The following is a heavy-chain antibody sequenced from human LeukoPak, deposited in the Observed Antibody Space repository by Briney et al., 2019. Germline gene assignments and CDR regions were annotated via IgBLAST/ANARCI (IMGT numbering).Heavy chain of an antibody. CDR1: GFTFDDYG. D-gene: IGHD6-19*01. V-gene: IGHV3-20*04. J-gene: IGHJ4*02. Sequence: GGSLRLSCAAAGFTFDDYGMSWVRQAPGKGLEWVSGINWNGGSTGYADSVKGRFTISRDNAENSLYLQMNSLRAEDTALYYCARVSGYSSGWYFDYWGQGTLVTVSS. CDR3: ARVSGYSSGWYFDY. CDR2: INWNGGST.